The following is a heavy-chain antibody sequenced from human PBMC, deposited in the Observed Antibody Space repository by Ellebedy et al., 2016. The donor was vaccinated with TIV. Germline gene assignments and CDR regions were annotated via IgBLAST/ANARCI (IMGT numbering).Heavy chain of an antibody. V-gene: IGHV1-69*04. CDR2: IIPILGIT. J-gene: IGHJ4*02. CDR3: AIWENYYDSSVTEGD. CDR1: GGTFSSYV. Sequence: AASVKVSCKASGGTFSSYVISWVRQAPGQGLDWMGRIIPILGITNYARKFQGRVTITADKSTSTAYMELSSLRSEDTAVYYCAIWENYYDSSVTEGDWGQGTLVTVSS. D-gene: IGHD3-22*01.